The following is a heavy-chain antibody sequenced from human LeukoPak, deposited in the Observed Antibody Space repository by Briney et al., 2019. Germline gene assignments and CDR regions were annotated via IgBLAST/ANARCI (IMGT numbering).Heavy chain of an antibody. J-gene: IGHJ3*02. CDR3: ARRRIVGSTDDAFDI. CDR1: GFTFSSYA. Sequence: AGGSLRLSCAASGFTFSSYAMHWVRQAPGKGLDWAAVISSDGNTQYYADSVKGRFTISRDNSNSTLYLQMNSLRADDTAIYYCARRRIVGSTDDAFDIWGQGTMVTLSS. V-gene: IGHV3-30-3*01. D-gene: IGHD1-26*01. CDR2: ISSDGNTQ.